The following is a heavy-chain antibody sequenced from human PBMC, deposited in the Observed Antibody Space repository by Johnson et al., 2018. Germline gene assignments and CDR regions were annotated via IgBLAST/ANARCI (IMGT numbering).Heavy chain of an antibody. CDR2: ISYDGSNK. CDR3: ARDASRDYPDAFDI. D-gene: IGHD4-11*01. Sequence: VQLLESGGGVVQPGRSLRLSCAASGFTFSSYAMHWVRQAPGKGLEWVAVISYDGSNKYYADSVKGRFTISRDNSKNTLYLQMNSLRAEDTAVYDCARDASRDYPDAFDIWGQGTMVTVSS. CDR1: GFTFSSYA. J-gene: IGHJ3*02. V-gene: IGHV3-30-3*01.